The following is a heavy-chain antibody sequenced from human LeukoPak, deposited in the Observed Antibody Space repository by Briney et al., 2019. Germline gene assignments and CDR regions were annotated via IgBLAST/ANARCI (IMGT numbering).Heavy chain of an antibody. D-gene: IGHD5-12*01. V-gene: IGHV4-34*01. J-gene: IGHJ6*03. CDR1: GGSFSGYY. CDR2: INHSGST. Sequence: SETLSLTCAVYGGSFSGYYWSWIRQPPGKGLEWIGEINHSGSTNYNPSLKSRVTISVDTSKNQFSLKLSSVTAADTAVYYCARGPRGYVVAYYYYYMDVWGKGTTVTVSS. CDR3: ARGPRGYVVAYYYYYMDV.